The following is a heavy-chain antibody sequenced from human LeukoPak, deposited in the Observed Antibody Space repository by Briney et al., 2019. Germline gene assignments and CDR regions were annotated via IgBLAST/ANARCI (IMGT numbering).Heavy chain of an antibody. CDR3: ARDWISGYPPYYFDY. J-gene: IGHJ4*02. Sequence: GGSLRLSCAASGFTFSSYAMHWVRQAPGKGLEWVAVISYDGSNKYYADSVKGRFTISRDNAKNSLYLQMNSLRAEDTAVYYCARDWISGYPPYYFDYWGQGTLVTVSS. CDR1: GFTFSSYA. V-gene: IGHV3-30-3*01. CDR2: ISYDGSNK. D-gene: IGHD3-22*01.